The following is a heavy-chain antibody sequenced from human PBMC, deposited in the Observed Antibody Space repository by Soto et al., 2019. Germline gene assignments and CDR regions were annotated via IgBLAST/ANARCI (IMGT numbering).Heavy chain of an antibody. J-gene: IGHJ6*02. CDR3: ARDHGGAGITIFGVGTKGGMDV. Sequence: ASVKVSCKASGYTFTGYYMHWVRQAPGQGLEWMGWINPNSGGTNYAQKFQGWVTMTRDTSISTAYMELSRLRSDDTAVYYCARDHGGAGITIFGVGTKGGMDVWGQGTTVTVSS. V-gene: IGHV1-2*04. CDR1: GYTFTGYY. D-gene: IGHD3-3*01. CDR2: INPNSGGT.